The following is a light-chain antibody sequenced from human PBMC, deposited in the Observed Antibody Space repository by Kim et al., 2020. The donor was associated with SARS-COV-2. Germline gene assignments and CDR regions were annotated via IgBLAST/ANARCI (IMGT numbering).Light chain of an antibody. Sequence: SYELTQPPSVSVSPGQTASVTCSGDSLASRYIFWYQQKPGQSPVVVIYQDTKRPSGIPERFSGSNSGNTATLTIRVAQAMDEADYYCQAWDSGSAVFG. V-gene: IGLV3-1*01. CDR2: QDT. J-gene: IGLJ3*02. CDR3: QAWDSGSAV. CDR1: SLASRY.